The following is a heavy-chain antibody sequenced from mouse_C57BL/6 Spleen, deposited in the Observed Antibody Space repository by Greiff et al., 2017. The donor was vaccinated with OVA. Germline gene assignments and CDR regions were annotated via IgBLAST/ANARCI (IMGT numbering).Heavy chain of an antibody. J-gene: IGHJ3*01. CDR1: GYSITSGYY. D-gene: IGHD2-1*01. CDR2: ISYDGSN. V-gene: IGHV3-6*01. CDR3: AREDYYGNYWFAY. Sequence: EVKLMESGPGLVKPSQSLSLTCSVTGYSITSGYYWNWIRQFPGNKLEWMGYISYDGSNNYNPSLKNRISITRDTSKNQFFLKLNSVTTEDTATYYCAREDYYGNYWFAYWGQGTLVTVSA.